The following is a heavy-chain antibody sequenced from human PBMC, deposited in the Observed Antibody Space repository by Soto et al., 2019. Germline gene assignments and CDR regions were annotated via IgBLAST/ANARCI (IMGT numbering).Heavy chain of an antibody. CDR1: GFSFADAW. V-gene: IGHV3-15*07. CDR2: IKSNSDGGTR. Sequence: EAHLVESGGGLVEPGGSLRLSCAVSGFSFADAWMTWVRQVPGKGLEWVGRIKSNSDGGTRDYAAPVKGRFSISRDDSKNTLELQMDSLKTEDTAVYSCTSHYGDKLAFDIWGQGTLVTVSS. J-gene: IGHJ3*02. CDR3: TSHYGDKLAFDI. D-gene: IGHD4-17*01.